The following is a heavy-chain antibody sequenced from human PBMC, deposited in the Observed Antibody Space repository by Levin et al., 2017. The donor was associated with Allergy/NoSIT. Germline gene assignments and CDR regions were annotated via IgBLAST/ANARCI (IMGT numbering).Heavy chain of an antibody. CDR3: ASWAMYHYDRSAFDYFYYAMDV. CDR1: GILFSSYD. Sequence: GESLKISCAASGILFSSYDMNWVRQAPGKGLEGVSSISAGGNYIYYADSVKGRFTISRDNAKNSLFLQMNSLRAEETAVYYCASWAMYHYDRSAFDYFYYAMDVWGQGTTVTVSS. J-gene: IGHJ6*02. CDR2: ISAGGNYI. D-gene: IGHD3-22*01. V-gene: IGHV3-21*01.